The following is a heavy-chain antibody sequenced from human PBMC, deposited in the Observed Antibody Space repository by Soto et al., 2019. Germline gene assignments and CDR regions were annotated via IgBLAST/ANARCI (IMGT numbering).Heavy chain of an antibody. V-gene: IGHV5-51*01. J-gene: IGHJ6*02. CDR2: IYPGDSDT. CDR1: GYSFTSYW. D-gene: IGHD2-2*02. Sequence: GESLKISCKGSGYSFTSYWIGWVRQMPVKGLEWMGIIYPGDSDTRYSPSFQGQVTISRDNSKNTLYLQMNSLRAEDTAVYFCAREFISGEPAAIAYYYYGMDVWGQGTTVTVSS. CDR3: AREFISGEPAAIAYYYYGMDV.